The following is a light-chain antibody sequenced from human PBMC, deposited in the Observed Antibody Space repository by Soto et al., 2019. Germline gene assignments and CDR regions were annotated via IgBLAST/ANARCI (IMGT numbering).Light chain of an antibody. J-gene: IGKJ5*01. CDR1: QSINSN. Sequence: MRQSTAAISVCXXDRAILSCSASQSINSNLAWYQQQPGQAPRLLIYGASTRATAVPDRFSCSWSGTDFTLTIIRFRSDYFAVFFCPQSTDSLITIGQGTRLEIK. CDR2: GAS. V-gene: IGKV3-15*01. CDR3: PQSTDSLIT.